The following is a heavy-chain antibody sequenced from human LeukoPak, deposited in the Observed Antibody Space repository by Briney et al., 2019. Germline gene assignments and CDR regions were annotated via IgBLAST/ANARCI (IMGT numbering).Heavy chain of an antibody. V-gene: IGHV3-21*01. CDR1: GFTFSSYS. D-gene: IGHD3-9*01. CDR3: ARDWAYGYDILTGDYTDAFDI. J-gene: IGHJ3*02. CDR2: ISSSSSYI. Sequence: GGSLRLSCAASGFTFSSYSMNWVRQAPGKGLEWVSSISSSSSYIYYADSVKGRFTISRDNAKNSLYLQMNSLRAEDTAVYYCARDWAYGYDILTGDYTDAFDIWGQGTMVTVSS.